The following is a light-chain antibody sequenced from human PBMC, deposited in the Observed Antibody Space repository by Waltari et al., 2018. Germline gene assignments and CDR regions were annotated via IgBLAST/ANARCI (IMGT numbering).Light chain of an antibody. CDR3: QQYGTSPGLT. J-gene: IGKJ4*01. V-gene: IGKV3-20*01. CDR2: AAS. CDR1: QSVGNNY. Sequence: EIVLTQSPGTLSLSQGERATLACRASQSVGNNYLAWYQQKGGQAPRLLIYAASSRATGIPDRFSGSGSGTDFTLTISRLEPEDFAVYYCQQYGTSPGLTFGGGTKVEIK.